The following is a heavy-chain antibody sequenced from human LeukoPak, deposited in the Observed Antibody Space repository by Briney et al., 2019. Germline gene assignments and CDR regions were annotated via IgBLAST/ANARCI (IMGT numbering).Heavy chain of an antibody. CDR1: GGSISSGGYY. D-gene: IGHD3-3*01. CDR2: IYHSGST. J-gene: IGHJ4*02. CDR3: ASSYYDFSLGY. V-gene: IGHV4-30-2*01. Sequence: SETLSLTCTVSGGSISSGGYYWSWIRQPPGKGLEWIGYIYHSGSTYYNPSLKSRVTISVDRSKNQFSLKLSSVTAADTAVYYCASSYYDFSLGYWGQGTLVTVSS.